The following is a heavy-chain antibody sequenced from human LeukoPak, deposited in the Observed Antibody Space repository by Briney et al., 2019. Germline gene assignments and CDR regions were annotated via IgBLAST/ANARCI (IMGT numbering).Heavy chain of an antibody. CDR3: ARDKNSGECVSNSCYGVWPLDI. V-gene: IGHV1-69*05. J-gene: IGHJ3*02. D-gene: IGHD2-2*01. CDR1: GGTFSINA. CDR2: IIPMSETP. Sequence: SVKVSCKASGGTFSINAITWVRQAPGQGLEWMGGIIPMSETPKYTQKFQGRVTIATDESTNTAYMELGSLRSEDTAVYYCARDKNSGECVSNSCYGVWPLDIWGQGTMVTVSS.